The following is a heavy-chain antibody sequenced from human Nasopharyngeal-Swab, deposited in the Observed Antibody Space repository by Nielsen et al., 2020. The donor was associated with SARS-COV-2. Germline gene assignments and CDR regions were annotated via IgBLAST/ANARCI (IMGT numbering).Heavy chain of an antibody. CDR1: GFPFSDYS. CDR3: ARFSNKGNRYWFFDL. D-gene: IGHD1-14*01. Sequence: GASLKISCAASGFPFSDYSMNWVRQAPGKGLEWVSYISNGGSIIYYADSVKGRFTISRDNAGTSLSLQMNSLRAEDTAVYYCARFSNKGNRYWFFDLWGRGTLVTVSS. V-gene: IGHV3-48*04. CDR2: ISNGGSII. J-gene: IGHJ2*01.